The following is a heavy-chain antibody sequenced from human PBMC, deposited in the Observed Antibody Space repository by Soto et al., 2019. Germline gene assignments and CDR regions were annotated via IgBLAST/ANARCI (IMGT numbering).Heavy chain of an antibody. J-gene: IGHJ4*02. CDR2: IGSAGDT. Sequence: GGSLRLSCAASGFTFSTYAVHWVRQPTGKGLEWVSVIGSAGDTYYPGSVKGRFTISRENAKNSLYLQMNSLRAEDTAVYYCARGYLGSFDYSRQGTLVTVSS. CDR3: ARGYLGSFDY. V-gene: IGHV3-13*01. D-gene: IGHD7-27*01. CDR1: GFTFSTYA.